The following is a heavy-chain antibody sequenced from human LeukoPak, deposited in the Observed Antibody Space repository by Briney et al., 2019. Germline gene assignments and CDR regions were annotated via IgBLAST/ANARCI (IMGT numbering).Heavy chain of an antibody. J-gene: IGHJ4*02. D-gene: IGHD3-22*01. V-gene: IGHV1-46*01. CDR2: INPSAGST. CDR1: GYTFTSYY. CDR3: ARGGYYDSSGYSHTDY. Sequence: ASVKVSCKASGYTFTSYYIHWVRQAPGQGLEWMGIINPSAGSTSYAQKFQGRVTMTRDTSTNTVYMELSSLRSEDTAVYYCARGGYYDSSGYSHTDYWGQGTLVTVSS.